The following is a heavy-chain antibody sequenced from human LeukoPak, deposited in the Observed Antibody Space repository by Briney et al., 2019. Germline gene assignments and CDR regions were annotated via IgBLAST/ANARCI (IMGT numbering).Heavy chain of an antibody. CDR3: TRXLDYDSSGPDAFDI. D-gene: IGHD3-22*01. CDR2: XXXXXXXYAT. Sequence: GGSLKLSCAASXFXXXXXXXXXVXXXSGXXXXXFXXXXXXXXXYATXYAASVKGRFTISRDDSKNTAYLQMNSLKTEDTAVYYCTRXLDYDSSGPDAFDIWGQGTMVTVSS. J-gene: IGHJ3*02. V-gene: IGHV3-73*01. CDR1: XFXXXXXX.